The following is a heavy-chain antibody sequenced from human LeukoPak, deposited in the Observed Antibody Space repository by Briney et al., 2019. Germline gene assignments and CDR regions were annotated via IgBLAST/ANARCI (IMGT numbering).Heavy chain of an antibody. V-gene: IGHV4-59*01. CDR1: GGSISSYY. J-gene: IGHJ4*02. D-gene: IGHD2-15*01. CDR2: IYYSGST. CDR3: ARGVATLGLD. Sequence: SETLSLTCTVSGGSISSYYWSWIRQPPGKGLEWIGYIYYSGSTNYNPSLKSRVTISVDTPKNQFSLKLSSVTAADTAVYYCARGVATLGLDWGQGTLVTVSS.